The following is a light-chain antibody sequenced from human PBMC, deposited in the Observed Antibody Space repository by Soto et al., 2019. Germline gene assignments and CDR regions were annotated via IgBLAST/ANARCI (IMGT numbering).Light chain of an antibody. J-gene: IGKJ1*01. CDR2: LGS. CDR1: QSLLHSNGYNY. V-gene: IGKV2-28*01. CDR3: MQALQTPPRAWT. Sequence: DIVMTQSPLSLPVTPGEPASISCRSSQSLLHSNGYNYLDWYLQKPGQSPQLLIYLGSNRASGVPDGFSGSGSGTEFTLKISRVEAEDVGVYYCMQALQTPPRAWTFGQGTKVEIK.